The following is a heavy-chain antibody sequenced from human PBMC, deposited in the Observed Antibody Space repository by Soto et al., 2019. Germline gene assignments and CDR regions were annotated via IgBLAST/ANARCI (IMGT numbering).Heavy chain of an antibody. J-gene: IGHJ4*02. V-gene: IGHV3-7*03. CDR2: IKKDGSAE. CDR3: ARNVTALDY. Sequence: GGSLRLSCAASGFTFSTYWMSWVRQAPGKGLEWVAHIKKDGSAENYVDSVKGRFTISRDNAKNSLYLQMNSLRVDDTAVYYCARNVTALDYWGQGALVTVSS. CDR1: GFTFSTYW. D-gene: IGHD4-4*01.